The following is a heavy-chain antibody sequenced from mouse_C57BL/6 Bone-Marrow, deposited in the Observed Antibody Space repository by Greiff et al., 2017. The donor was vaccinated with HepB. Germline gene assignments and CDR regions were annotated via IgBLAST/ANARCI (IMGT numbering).Heavy chain of an antibody. CDR1: GYTFTSYW. J-gene: IGHJ3*01. CDR3: TRWDYYGSSRFAY. V-gene: IGHV1-5*01. D-gene: IGHD1-1*01. Sequence: VQLQQSGTVLARPGASVKMSCKTSGYTFTSYWMHWVKQRPGQGLEWIGAIYPGNSDTSYNQKFKGKAKLTAVTSASTAYMELSSLTNEDSAVYYCTRWDYYGSSRFAYWGQGTLVTVSA. CDR2: IYPGNSDT.